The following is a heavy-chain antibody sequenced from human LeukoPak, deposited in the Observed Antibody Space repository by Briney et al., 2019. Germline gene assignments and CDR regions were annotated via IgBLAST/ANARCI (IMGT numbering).Heavy chain of an antibody. Sequence: GASVKVSCKASGGTFSSYAISWVRQAPGQGLEWMGGIIPIFGTANYAQKFQGRVTITADKSTSTAYMELSSLRSEDTAVYYCASAPGSGSYFFDYWGQGTLVTVSS. CDR1: GGTFSSYA. V-gene: IGHV1-69*06. D-gene: IGHD3-10*01. J-gene: IGHJ4*02. CDR3: ASAPGSGSYFFDY. CDR2: IIPIFGTA.